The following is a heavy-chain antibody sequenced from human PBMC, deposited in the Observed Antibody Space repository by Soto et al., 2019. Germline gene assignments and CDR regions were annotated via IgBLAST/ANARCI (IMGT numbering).Heavy chain of an antibody. CDR1: GFTFSSYA. V-gene: IGHV3-23*01. D-gene: IGHD2-2*01. CDR3: AKGYCSSNSCYGSY. CDR2: ISGSGGST. Sequence: EVQLLESGGGLVQPGGSLRLSCAASGFTFSSYAMSWVRQAPGKGLEWVSAISGSGGSTYYADSVKGRFTISRDNSKNTLYLRMNSLRAEDKDVCYCAKGYCSSNSCYGSYWGQGALVTVSS. J-gene: IGHJ4*02.